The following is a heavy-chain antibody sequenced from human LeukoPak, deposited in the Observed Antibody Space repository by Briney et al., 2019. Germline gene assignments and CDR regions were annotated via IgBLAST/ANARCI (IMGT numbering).Heavy chain of an antibody. CDR2: TYYRSKWYN. V-gene: IGHV6-1*01. J-gene: IGHJ5*02. D-gene: IGHD6-19*01. CDR3: ARDRVAGHNWFDP. CDR1: GDSVSSNSAA. Sequence: SQTLSLTCAISGDSVSSNSAAWNWIRQSPSRGLEWLGRTYYRSKWYNDYAISVRSRITFNPDTSNNQFSLKLSSVTAADTAVYYCARDRVAGHNWFDPWGQGTLVTVSS.